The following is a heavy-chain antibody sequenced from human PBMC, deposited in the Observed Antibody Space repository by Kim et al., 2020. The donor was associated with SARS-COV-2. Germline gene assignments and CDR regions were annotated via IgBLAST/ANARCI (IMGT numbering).Heavy chain of an antibody. V-gene: IGHV4-4*07. CDR1: GAFISGSY. D-gene: IGHD6-19*01. CDR2: ISPSGSP. CDR3: ARGGLSSAPYDF. Sequence: SETLSLTCTVSGAFISGSYWSWIRQPAGEGLEWIGRISPSGSPNYNPSLKSRVTMSADMSKNQFSLKVNSVTAADTAVYYFARGGLSSAPYDFWGQGTV. J-gene: IGHJ4*02.